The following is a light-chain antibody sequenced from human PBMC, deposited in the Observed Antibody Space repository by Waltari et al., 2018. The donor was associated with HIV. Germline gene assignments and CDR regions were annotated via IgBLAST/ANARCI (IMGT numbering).Light chain of an antibody. J-gene: IGLJ3*02. CDR3: SSYGDSLRVL. V-gene: IGLV2-8*01. CDR2: EVT. CDR1: SSDIGAYDS. Sequence: QSALTQPPSASGSLGQSVTISCTGSSSDIGAYDSVSWFQLHPRSAPKLLLYEVTRRPSTVSDRFSGSRSGSTAFLTVAGLQPDDEATYFCSSYGDSLRVLFGGGTNVTVL.